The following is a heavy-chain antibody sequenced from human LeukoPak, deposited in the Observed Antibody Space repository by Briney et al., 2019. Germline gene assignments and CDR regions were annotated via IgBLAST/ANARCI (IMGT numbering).Heavy chain of an antibody. D-gene: IGHD2-8*01. CDR2: ISAYNGNA. CDR3: AREAANGVYFDY. CDR1: GYTFTGYY. Sequence: ASVKVSCKASGYTFTGYYMHWVRQAPGQGLEWMGWISAYNGNANYAQNLQGRVTMTTDTSTSTAYMEVRSLTSEDTAVYYCAREAANGVYFDYWGQGTLVTVSS. J-gene: IGHJ4*02. V-gene: IGHV1-18*04.